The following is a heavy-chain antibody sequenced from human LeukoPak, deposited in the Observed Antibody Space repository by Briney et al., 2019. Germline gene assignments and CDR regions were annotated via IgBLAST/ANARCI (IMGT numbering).Heavy chain of an antibody. V-gene: IGHV3-23*01. Sequence: HSGGSLRLSCAASGFTFSSYAMNWVRQAPGKGLEWVSATGSTGVSTFYADSVKGRFTVSRDNSKNTLSLQMNSLRAEDTAVYYCAKDPGVVPAHYFDYWGQGILVTVSS. D-gene: IGHD2-2*01. J-gene: IGHJ4*02. CDR3: AKDPGVVPAHYFDY. CDR1: GFTFSSYA. CDR2: TGSTGVST.